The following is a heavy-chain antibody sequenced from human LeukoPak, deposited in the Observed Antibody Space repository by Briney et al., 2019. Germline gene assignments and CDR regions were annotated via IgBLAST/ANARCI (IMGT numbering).Heavy chain of an antibody. D-gene: IGHD5-18*01. CDR1: GGSISSSSYY. J-gene: IGHJ6*03. CDR2: IYYSGST. CDR3: ARSGYSYGYGYYYYYMDV. V-gene: IGHV4-39*01. Sequence: SETLSLTCTVSGGSISSSSYYWGWIRQPPGKGLEWIGSIYYSGSTYYNPSLKNRVTISVDTSKNQFSLKLSSVTAADTAVYYCARSGYSYGYGYYYYYMDVWGKGTTVTISS.